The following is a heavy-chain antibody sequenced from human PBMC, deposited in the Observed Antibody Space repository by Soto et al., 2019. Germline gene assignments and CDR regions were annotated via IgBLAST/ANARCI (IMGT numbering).Heavy chain of an antibody. J-gene: IGHJ4*02. V-gene: IGHV4-38-2*01. CDR3: ARTHSGSYYSVFNY. CDR2: IYRSGTT. Sequence: SETLSLTCVDSNFSISSGYYWGWVRESPGKGLEWIASIYRSGTTSYNPSLKSRVTISVDPSKNQFSLMLTAVTAADTAVYYCARTHSGSYYSVFNYWGRGSLVTVSS. CDR1: NFSISSGYY. D-gene: IGHD1-26*01.